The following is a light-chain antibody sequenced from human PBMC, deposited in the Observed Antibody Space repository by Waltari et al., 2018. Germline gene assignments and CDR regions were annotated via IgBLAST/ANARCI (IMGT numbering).Light chain of an antibody. CDR1: SNDVGGYGY. J-gene: IGLJ1*01. Sequence: QSALTQPASVSGSPGQSITISCTGTSNDVGGYGYVSLYQQYPGKAPKLIIYEVSYRPSGISTRFSGSKSGNTASLTISGLQADDEADYYCSSHTSTVPHVFGTGTRVTVV. CDR3: SSHTSTVPHV. CDR2: EVS. V-gene: IGLV2-14*01.